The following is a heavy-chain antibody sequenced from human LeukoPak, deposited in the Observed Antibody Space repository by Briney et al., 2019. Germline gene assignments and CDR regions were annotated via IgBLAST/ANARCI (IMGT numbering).Heavy chain of an antibody. Sequence: PSETLSLTCTVSGGSISSYYWSWIRQPPGKGLEWIGHIYYSGSTYYNPSLKSRVTISVDTSKNQFSLKLSSVTAADTAVYYCARAGTLADYPGAFDIWGQGTMVTVSS. J-gene: IGHJ3*02. V-gene: IGHV4-59*12. D-gene: IGHD3-10*01. CDR1: GGSISSYY. CDR3: ARAGTLADYPGAFDI. CDR2: IYYSGST.